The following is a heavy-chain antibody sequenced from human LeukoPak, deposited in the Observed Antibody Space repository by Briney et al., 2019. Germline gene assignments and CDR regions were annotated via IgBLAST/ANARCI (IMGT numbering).Heavy chain of an antibody. CDR1: GFTFSSYG. D-gene: IGHD4-23*01. CDR3: ARSFGGNWLDP. CDR2: IWYDGSNK. V-gene: IGHV3-33*01. J-gene: IGHJ5*02. Sequence: GGSLRLSCAASGFTFSSYGMHWVRQAPGKGLEWVAVIWYDGSNKYYADSVKGRFTISRDNSKNTLYLQMNSLRAEDTAVYYCARSFGGNWLDPWGQGTLVTVSS.